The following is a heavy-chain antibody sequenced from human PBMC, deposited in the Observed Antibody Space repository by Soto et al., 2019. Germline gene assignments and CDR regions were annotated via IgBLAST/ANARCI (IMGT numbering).Heavy chain of an antibody. CDR2: IYTSGST. CDR1: GGSISSYY. J-gene: IGHJ4*02. D-gene: IGHD2-8*01. CDR3: ARDTNYCTNGVCYTGFDY. Sequence: SETLSLTCTVSGGSISSYYWSWIRQPAGKGLEWIGRIYTSGSTNYNPSLKSRVTMSVDTSKNQFSLKLSSVTAADTAVYYCARDTNYCTNGVCYTGFDYWGQGTLVTVSS. V-gene: IGHV4-4*07.